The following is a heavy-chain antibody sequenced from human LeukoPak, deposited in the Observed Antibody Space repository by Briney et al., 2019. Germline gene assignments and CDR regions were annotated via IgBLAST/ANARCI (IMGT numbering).Heavy chain of an antibody. D-gene: IGHD3-10*01. CDR1: GYTFTGYY. V-gene: IGHV1-2*02. J-gene: IGHJ4*02. CDR3: ARYGSGSYPLDY. Sequence: GASVKVSCKASGYTFTGYYIHWVRQTPGHGLEWMGWINPNTGGTNYAQKLQGRVTMTTDTSTSTAYMELRSLRSDDTAVYYCARYGSGSYPLDYWGQGTLVTVSS. CDR2: INPNTGGT.